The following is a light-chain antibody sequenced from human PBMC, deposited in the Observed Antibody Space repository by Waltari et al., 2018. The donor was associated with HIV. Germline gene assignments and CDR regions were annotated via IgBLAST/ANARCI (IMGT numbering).Light chain of an antibody. V-gene: IGLV8-61*01. Sequence: TVVTQEPTLSVSPGETVTLTCGLTSALVPIPHYPRWYRRTPGQAPRTVIYSTDSRSSGVPDRFSGSILGNKAALTITGAQAEDESEYYCVLYLGSGILVFGGGTKLTVL. CDR2: STD. CDR1: SALVPIPHY. J-gene: IGLJ2*01. CDR3: VLYLGSGILV.